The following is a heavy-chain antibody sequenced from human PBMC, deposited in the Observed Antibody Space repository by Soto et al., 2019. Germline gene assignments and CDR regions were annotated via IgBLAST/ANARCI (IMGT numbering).Heavy chain of an antibody. CDR2: MSYAGSDK. CDR1: GLNFSNYV. V-gene: IGHV3-30*03. D-gene: IGHD3-10*01. CDR3: ARDTAPHPSYASGSRFDY. J-gene: IGHJ4*01. Sequence: PGRSLILSCAASGLNFSNYVRHWVRKAPGKGLEWVAVMSYAGSDKYYAGSVKGRFTISRDNSKNTVFLQMDSLRAEDTAVYYCARDTAPHPSYASGSRFDYWGQGTLVTVSS.